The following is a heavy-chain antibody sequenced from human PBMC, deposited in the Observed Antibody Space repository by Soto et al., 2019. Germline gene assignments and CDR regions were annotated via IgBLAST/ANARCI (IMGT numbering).Heavy chain of an antibody. D-gene: IGHD4-17*01. J-gene: IGHJ4*02. CDR3: AGRFGDYVRFFDY. CDR2: VSSNSAYI. Sequence: VSLSHSCAASGFTFGIVTMNGVRPAPGKGLEWVSTVSSNSAYIYYTDALRGRFTISRDNSKNTLYLDMSSLRAEDSALYYCAGRFGDYVRFFDYWGQGALVTVSS. CDR1: GFTFGIVT. V-gene: IGHV3-21*04.